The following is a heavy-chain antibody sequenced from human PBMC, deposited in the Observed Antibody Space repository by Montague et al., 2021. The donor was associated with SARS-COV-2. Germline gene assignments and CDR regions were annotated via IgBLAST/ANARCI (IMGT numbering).Heavy chain of an antibody. D-gene: IGHD6-19*01. CDR2: MSGSGISR. CDR1: GFIFSNYA. CDR3: AKDTATIRIAVALMDV. J-gene: IGHJ6*02. Sequence: SLRLSCAASGFIFSNYAMPWVRQAPGKGLEWVSTMSGSGISRDYADSVKGRFTISRDYSKNTLYLQMNSLRAEDTAVYYCAKDTATIRIAVALMDVWGQGTTVIVSS. V-gene: IGHV3-23*01.